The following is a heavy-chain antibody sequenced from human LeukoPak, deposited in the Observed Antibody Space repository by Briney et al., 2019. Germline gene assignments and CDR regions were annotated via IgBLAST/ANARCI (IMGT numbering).Heavy chain of an antibody. CDR1: GGSISSYY. J-gene: IGHJ4*02. CDR3: ASLDGGDGYNHFDY. D-gene: IGHD5-24*01. V-gene: IGHV4-59*01. Sequence: TSETLSLTCTVSGGSISSYYWSWIRQPPGKGLEWIGYIYYSGSTNYNPSLKSRVTISVDTSKNQFSLKLSSVTAADTAVYYCASLDGGDGYNHFDYWGQGTLVTASS. CDR2: IYYSGST.